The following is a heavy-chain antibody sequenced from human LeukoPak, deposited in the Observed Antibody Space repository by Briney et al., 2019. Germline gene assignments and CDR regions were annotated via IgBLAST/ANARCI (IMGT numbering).Heavy chain of an antibody. CDR1: GGTFSSYA. CDR3: AREPNCSGGSCCGNWFDP. D-gene: IGHD2-15*01. CDR2: IIPIFGTA. J-gene: IGHJ5*02. Sequence: SVKVSCKASGGTFSSYAISWVRQAPGQGLEWMGGIIPIFGTANYAQKFQGRVTITADESTSTAYMELSSLRSEDTAVYYCAREPNCSGGSCCGNWFDPWGQGALVTVSS. V-gene: IGHV1-69*13.